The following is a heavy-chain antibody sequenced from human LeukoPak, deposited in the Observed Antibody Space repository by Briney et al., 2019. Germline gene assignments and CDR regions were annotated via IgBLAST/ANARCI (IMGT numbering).Heavy chain of an antibody. V-gene: IGHV3-23*01. CDR2: ISISGGRT. CDR1: GFTFSNNA. D-gene: IGHD2-2*03. CDR3: ANTIDSSGYCFDY. Sequence: GGSLTLSCAVSGFTFSNNAMSWGRHPPRKGMGWDSVISISGGRTYYADSANGRSTITTDNTTNKLYVPMHSLRTDATTTVYYANTIDSSGYCFDYWGQGTLVTVSS. J-gene: IGHJ4*02.